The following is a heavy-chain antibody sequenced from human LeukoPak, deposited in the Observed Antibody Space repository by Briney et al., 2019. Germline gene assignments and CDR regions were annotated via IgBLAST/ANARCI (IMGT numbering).Heavy chain of an antibody. V-gene: IGHV4-4*02. CDR1: GGSISRSYW. Sequence: PSETLSLTCAVSGGSISRSYWWTWVRQPPGKGLEWIGEIYHSGSTNYNPSLNSRVTISVDKSKNQLSLELSSMIAADTAVYYCARVITMVRERWFDPWGQGILVTVSS. J-gene: IGHJ5*02. D-gene: IGHD3-10*01. CDR3: ARVITMVRERWFDP. CDR2: IYHSGST.